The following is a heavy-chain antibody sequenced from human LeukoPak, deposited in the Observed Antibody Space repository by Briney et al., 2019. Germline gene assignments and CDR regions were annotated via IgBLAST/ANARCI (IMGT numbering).Heavy chain of an antibody. Sequence: PGGSLRLSCAASGFTFSSYGMHWVRQAPGKGLEWVAVIWYDGSNKYYADSVKGRFTISRDNSKNTLYLQMNSLRAEDTAVYYCARVPMVRGEIVYYFDYWGQGTLVTVSS. J-gene: IGHJ4*02. V-gene: IGHV3-33*08. CDR2: IWYDGSNK. D-gene: IGHD3-10*01. CDR3: ARVPMVRGEIVYYFDY. CDR1: GFTFSSYG.